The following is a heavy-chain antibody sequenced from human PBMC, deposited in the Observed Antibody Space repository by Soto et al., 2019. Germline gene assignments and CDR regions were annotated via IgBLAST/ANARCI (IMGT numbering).Heavy chain of an antibody. Sequence: PGGSLRLSCAASGFTVSSNYMSWVRQAPGKGLEWVSSISSSSSYIYYADSVKGRFTISRDNAKNSLYLQMNSLRAEDTAVYYCARGLYYYDSSGYYGNWGQGTLVTVSS. D-gene: IGHD3-22*01. J-gene: IGHJ4*02. CDR3: ARGLYYYDSSGYYGN. CDR1: GFTVSSNY. CDR2: ISSSSSYI. V-gene: IGHV3-21*01.